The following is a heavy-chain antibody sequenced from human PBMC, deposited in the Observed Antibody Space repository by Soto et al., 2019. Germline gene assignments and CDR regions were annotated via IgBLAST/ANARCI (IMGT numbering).Heavy chain of an antibody. Sequence: GGSLRLSCAASGFTFSSYSMNWVRQAPGKGLEWVSSISSSSSYIYYADSVKGRFTISRDNAKNSLYLQMNSLRAEDTAVYYCATNYYDSSGYYPPDYWGQGTLVTVSS. CDR1: GFTFSSYS. D-gene: IGHD3-22*01. J-gene: IGHJ4*02. V-gene: IGHV3-21*01. CDR2: ISSSSSYI. CDR3: ATNYYDSSGYYPPDY.